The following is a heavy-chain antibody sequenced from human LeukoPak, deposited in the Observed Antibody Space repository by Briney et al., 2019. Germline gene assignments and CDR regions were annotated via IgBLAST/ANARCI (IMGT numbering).Heavy chain of an antibody. CDR3: ARDGESTIFGVVKPFHWFDP. CDR1: GGTFSSYA. Sequence: ASVKVSCKASGGTFSSYAISWVRQAPGQGLEWMGRIIPILGIANYAQKFQGRVTITADESTSTAYMELSSLRSEDTAVYYCARDGESTIFGVVKPFHWFDPWGQGTLVTVSS. D-gene: IGHD3-3*01. V-gene: IGHV1-69*04. CDR2: IIPILGIA. J-gene: IGHJ5*02.